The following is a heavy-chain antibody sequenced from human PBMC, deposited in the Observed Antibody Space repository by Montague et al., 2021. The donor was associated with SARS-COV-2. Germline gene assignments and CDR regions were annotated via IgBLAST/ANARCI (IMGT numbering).Heavy chain of an antibody. Sequence: TLSLTCTVSIGSISSGSYYWSWIRQHAGKGLEWIGRIYTSGSTNYNPSLKSRATISVDTSKNQFSLKLSSVTAADTAVYYCARDGYSSGWNGLHWFDPWGQGTLVTVSS. V-gene: IGHV4-61*02. CDR3: ARDGYSSGWNGLHWFDP. D-gene: IGHD6-25*01. CDR2: IYTSGST. CDR1: IGSISSGSYY. J-gene: IGHJ5*02.